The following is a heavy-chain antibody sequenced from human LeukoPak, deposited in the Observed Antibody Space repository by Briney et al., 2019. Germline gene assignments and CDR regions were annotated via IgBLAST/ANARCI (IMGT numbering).Heavy chain of an antibody. V-gene: IGHV3-33*01. CDR3: ARGDYYGTGSYADY. CDR2: IWYDGNNK. J-gene: IGHJ4*02. CDR1: GYTFSSFG. Sequence: PGGSLRLSCAASGYTFSSFGMHWVRQAPGKGLEWVAVIWYDGNNKYYGDSVRGRFTISRDKSKNMLYLQMNSLRVEDTAVYYCARGDYYGTGSYADYWGQGTLVGVSS. D-gene: IGHD3-10*01.